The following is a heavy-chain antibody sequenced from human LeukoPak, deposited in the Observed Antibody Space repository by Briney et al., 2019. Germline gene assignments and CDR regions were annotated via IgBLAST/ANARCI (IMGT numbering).Heavy chain of an antibody. V-gene: IGHV3-53*01. J-gene: IGHJ6*02. CDR2: IYSGGST. Sequence: PGGSLRLSCAASGFTFSSNYMSWVRQAPGKGLEWVSVIYSGGSTYYADSVKGGFTISRDNSKNTLYLQMNSLRAEDTAVYYCARDRVDTAMDYYYYYGMDVWGQGTTVTVSS. CDR1: GFTFSSNY. D-gene: IGHD5-18*01. CDR3: ARDRVDTAMDYYYYYGMDV.